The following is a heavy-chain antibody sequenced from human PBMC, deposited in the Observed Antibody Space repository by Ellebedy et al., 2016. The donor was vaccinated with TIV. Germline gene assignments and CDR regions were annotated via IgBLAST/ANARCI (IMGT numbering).Heavy chain of an antibody. J-gene: IGHJ4*02. Sequence: GESLKISCAASGFTFSNYGMYWVRQAPGKGLEWVAIIWYDGSNEYYADSVKGRFTISRDNSKNTLYLQMNSLRAEDSAVYYCARDDEYRFDYWGQGFLVTVSS. CDR3: ARDDEYRFDY. V-gene: IGHV3-33*01. CDR1: GFTFSNYG. D-gene: IGHD2/OR15-2a*01. CDR2: IWYDGSNE.